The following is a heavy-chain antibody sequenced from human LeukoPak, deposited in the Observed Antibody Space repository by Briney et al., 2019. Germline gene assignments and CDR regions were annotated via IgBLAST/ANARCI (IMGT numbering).Heavy chain of an antibody. J-gene: IGHJ6*03. CDR1: GFTFSGSA. V-gene: IGHV3-73*01. D-gene: IGHD2-2*01. CDR2: IRSKANSYAT. Sequence: VGSLRLSCAASGFTFSGSAMHWVRQASGKGLEWVGRIRSKANSYATAYAASVKGRFTISRDDSKNTAYLQMNSLKTEDTAVYYCTSEYCSSTSCYGLGYYYYYMDVWGKGTTVTVSS. CDR3: TSEYCSSTSCYGLGYYYYYMDV.